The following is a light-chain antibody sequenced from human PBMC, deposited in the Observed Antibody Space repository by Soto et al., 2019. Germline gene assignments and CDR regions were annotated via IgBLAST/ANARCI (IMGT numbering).Light chain of an antibody. Sequence: DIQLTQSPSFLSASVGDGVTITCRASQGISSYLAWYHQRPGKAPKLLIYAASTLQSGVPSRFSGSGSGTEFTLTISSLQPEDFATYYCQQFNSYPTFGGGTKVEIK. CDR2: AAS. CDR1: QGISSY. J-gene: IGKJ4*01. V-gene: IGKV1-9*01. CDR3: QQFNSYPT.